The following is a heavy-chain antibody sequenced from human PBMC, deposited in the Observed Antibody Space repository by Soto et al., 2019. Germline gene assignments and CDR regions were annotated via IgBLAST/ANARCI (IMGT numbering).Heavy chain of an antibody. CDR3: VSGGYYGSGSYYTLFDH. V-gene: IGHV3-30-3*01. CDR2: ISYDGGNE. CDR1: GFTFSIYA. D-gene: IGHD3-10*01. Sequence: QVQLVESGGGVVQPGRSLRLSCAASGFTFSIYAMHWVRQAPGKGLEWVTVISYDGGNEYYADSVKGRFTISRDNSKNTLFLQMSSVRAEDTAVYYCVSGGYYGSGSYYTLFDHWGQGTLVTVSS. J-gene: IGHJ4*02.